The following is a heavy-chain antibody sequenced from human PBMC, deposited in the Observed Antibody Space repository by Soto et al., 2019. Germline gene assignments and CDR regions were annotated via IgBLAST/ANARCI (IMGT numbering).Heavy chain of an antibody. CDR3: VKDCRVGYDWTHD. CDR1: GFIFSNYA. V-gene: IGHV3-23*01. J-gene: IGHJ4*02. D-gene: IGHD5-12*01. Sequence: DVQLLESGGDLVQPGGSLRLSCAASGFIFSNYAMSWVRQAPGKGLEGVSLIRGSGGPTNYADSVKGRFTVSRDNSKNILLLQMNSLRAEDTAVYYCVKDCRVGYDWTHDWGQGTLVTVSS. CDR2: IRGSGGPT.